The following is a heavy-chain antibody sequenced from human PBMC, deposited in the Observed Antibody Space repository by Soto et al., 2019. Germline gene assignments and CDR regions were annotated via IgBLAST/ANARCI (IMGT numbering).Heavy chain of an antibody. CDR3: ARLRSPRVGSGWYLVRDYYYYGMDV. CDR2: IYYSGST. J-gene: IGHJ6*02. D-gene: IGHD6-19*01. V-gene: IGHV4-39*01. Sequence: SETLSLTCIVSGVSISSSSNYWGWLPQRPGKGRESFGSIYYSGSTYYNPSLKRRVTISVDTSKNQFSLKLSSVTAADTAVYYCARLRSPRVGSGWYLVRDYYYYGMDVWGQGTTVT. CDR1: GVSISSSSNY.